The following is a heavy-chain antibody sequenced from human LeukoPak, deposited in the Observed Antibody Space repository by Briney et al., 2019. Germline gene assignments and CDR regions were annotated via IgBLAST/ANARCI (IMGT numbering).Heavy chain of an antibody. V-gene: IGHV1-3*01. D-gene: IGHD4-17*01. J-gene: IGHJ4*02. Sequence: KFQGRVTITRDTSASTAYMELSSLRSEDTAVYYCARGLYGALPYFDYWGQGTLVTVSS. CDR3: ARGLYGALPYFDY.